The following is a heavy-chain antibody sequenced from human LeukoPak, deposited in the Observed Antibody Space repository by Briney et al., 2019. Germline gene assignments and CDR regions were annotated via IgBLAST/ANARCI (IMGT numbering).Heavy chain of an antibody. Sequence: ASVKVSFKASGGTFSSYAINWVRQAPGQGLEWMGKIIPILNIAHYAQKFQGRVTITADKSTSTAYMDLSSLRPEDTAVYYCARAPGSGEINFDYWGQGTLVTVSS. CDR3: ARAPGSGEINFDY. V-gene: IGHV1-69*04. J-gene: IGHJ4*02. CDR1: GGTFSSYA. D-gene: IGHD2-15*01. CDR2: IIPILNIA.